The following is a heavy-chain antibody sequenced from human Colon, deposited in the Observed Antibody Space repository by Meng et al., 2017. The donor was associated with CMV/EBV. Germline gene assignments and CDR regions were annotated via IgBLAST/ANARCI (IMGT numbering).Heavy chain of an antibody. D-gene: IGHD3-3*01. CDR1: GFTFSDYA. J-gene: IGHJ4*02. CDR3: AKGAAYFDFWSLPD. Sequence: GESLKISCVVSGFTFSDYAMTLVRRGPGKGLEWVAAISGSGSSSYYTDYVKGRFIISRDNSKNALFLQLDRLTADDTAVYFCAKGAAYFDFWSLPDWGQGTLVTVSS. CDR2: ISGSGSSS. V-gene: IGHV3-23*01.